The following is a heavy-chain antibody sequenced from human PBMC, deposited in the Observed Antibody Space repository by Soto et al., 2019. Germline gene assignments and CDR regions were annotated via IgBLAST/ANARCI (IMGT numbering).Heavy chain of an antibody. CDR1: GFTFSSYA. D-gene: IGHD1-26*01. V-gene: IGHV3-30-3*01. Sequence: GGSLRLSCAASGFTFSSYAMHWVRQAPGKGLEWVAVISYDGSNKYYADSVKGRFTISRDNSKNMLYLQMNSLRAEDTAVYYCARVLVGATDYYYYYGMDVWGQGTTVTVSS. J-gene: IGHJ6*01. CDR2: ISYDGSNK. CDR3: ARVLVGATDYYYYYGMDV.